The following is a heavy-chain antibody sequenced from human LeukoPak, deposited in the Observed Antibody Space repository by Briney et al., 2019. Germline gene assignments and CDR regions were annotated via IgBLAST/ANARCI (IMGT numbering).Heavy chain of an antibody. Sequence: PGGSLRLSCAASAFTFSSYWMHWVRQAPGKGLVWVSHINSDGRTTNYADSVKGRFTISRDNAKNTLYLQMNSLRVEDTAIYYCGRGQPTIEFDPWGQGTLVIVSS. CDR1: AFTFSSYW. J-gene: IGHJ5*02. V-gene: IGHV3-74*01. D-gene: IGHD5-12*01. CDR3: GRGQPTIEFDP. CDR2: INSDGRTT.